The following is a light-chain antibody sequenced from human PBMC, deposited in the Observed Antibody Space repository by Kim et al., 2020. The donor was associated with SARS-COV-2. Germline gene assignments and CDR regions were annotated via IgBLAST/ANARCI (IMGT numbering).Light chain of an antibody. CDR3: HSYARNNNLV. J-gene: IGLJ3*02. CDR1: SSDVGLYNF. Sequence: QSALTQPPSASGSPGQSVTISCTGTSSDVGLYNFVSWYQHHPGKAPKLIIYEVTKRPSGVPDRFSGSKSGNTASLTVSGLQAEDEADYYCHSYARNNNLVFGGGTQLTVL. V-gene: IGLV2-8*01. CDR2: EVT.